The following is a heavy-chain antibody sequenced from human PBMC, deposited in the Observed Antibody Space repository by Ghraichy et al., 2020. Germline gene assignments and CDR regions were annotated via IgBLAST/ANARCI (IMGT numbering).Heavy chain of an antibody. CDR2: VYYSGST. V-gene: IGHV4-59*08. CDR1: GVSIRNYY. D-gene: IGHD4-11*01. J-gene: IGHJ5*02. CDR3: ARRHMTVPRFDP. Sequence: ETLSLTCTVFGVSIRNYYWGWIRQPPGKGLEWIGFVYYSGSTNYNPSLKSRVTILVDTSKNQFSLKLTSVTAADTAVYYCARRHMTVPRFDPWGQGMLVTVSS.